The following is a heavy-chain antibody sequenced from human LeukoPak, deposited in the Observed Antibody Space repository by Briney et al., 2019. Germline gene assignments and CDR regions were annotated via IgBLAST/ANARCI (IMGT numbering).Heavy chain of an antibody. D-gene: IGHD3-3*01. CDR2: INHSGST. V-gene: IGHV4-34*01. J-gene: IGHJ5*02. Sequence: PSETLSLTRAVYGGSFSGYYWSWIRQPPGKGLEWIGEINHSGSTNYNPSLKSRVTISVDTSKNQFSLKLSSVTAADTAVYYCARGLLGYDFWSGYYTWFDPWGQGTLVTVSS. CDR3: ARGLLGYDFWSGYYTWFDP. CDR1: GGSFSGYY.